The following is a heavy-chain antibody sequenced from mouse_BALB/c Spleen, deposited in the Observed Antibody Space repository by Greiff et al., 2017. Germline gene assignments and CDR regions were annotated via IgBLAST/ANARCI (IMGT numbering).Heavy chain of an antibody. CDR1: GYTFTSYD. Sequence: VQLQQSGPELVKPGASVKLSCKASGYTFTSYDMHWVKQKPGQGLEWIGYINPYNDGTKYNEKFKGKATLTADKSSSTAYMELSSLTSEDSAVYYYARFYDYGAWFADWGQGTLVTVSA. D-gene: IGHD2-4*01. CDR2: INPYNDGT. J-gene: IGHJ3*01. V-gene: IGHV1-14*01. CDR3: ARFYDYGAWFAD.